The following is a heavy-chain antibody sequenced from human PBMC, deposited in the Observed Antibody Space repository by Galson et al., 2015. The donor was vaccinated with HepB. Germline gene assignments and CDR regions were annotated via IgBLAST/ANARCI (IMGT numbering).Heavy chain of an antibody. D-gene: IGHD5-12*01. J-gene: IGHJ6*02. Sequence: CAISGDSVSSNSAAWTWIRQSPSRGLEWLRRTHYRSKWFNDYAVSVQSRITVSADTSKNQVSLHLKSVTPGDTAVYYCARGESGASYEYFHNKALDVWGQGTTVTVSS. CDR3: ARGESGASYEYFHNKALDV. CDR1: GDSVSSNSAA. V-gene: IGHV6-1*01. CDR2: THYRSKWFN.